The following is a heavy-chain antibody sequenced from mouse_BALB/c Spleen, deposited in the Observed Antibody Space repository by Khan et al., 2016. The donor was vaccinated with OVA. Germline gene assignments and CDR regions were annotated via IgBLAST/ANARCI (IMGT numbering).Heavy chain of an antibody. CDR1: GFSLSRYN. CDR2: IWGGGGS. V-gene: IGHV2-6-4*01. D-gene: IGHD2-14*01. CDR3: ASAYYRYEVYYAMDY. Sequence: QVRLQQSGPGLVAPSQSVSITCTVSGFSLSRYNIHWVRQPPGKGLEWLGMIWGGGGSDYYSTLKYRLSICKDNTKSQVFLKMNSLQTDDTAMYYCASAYYRYEVYYAMDYWGQGTSVTVSS. J-gene: IGHJ4*01.